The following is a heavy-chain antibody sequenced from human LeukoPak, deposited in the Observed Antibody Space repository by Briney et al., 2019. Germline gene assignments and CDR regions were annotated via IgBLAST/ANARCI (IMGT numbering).Heavy chain of an antibody. V-gene: IGHV3-74*01. CDR3: ARASTADMWNWFDP. J-gene: IGHJ5*02. CDR1: GFTFSSYG. D-gene: IGHD6-13*01. Sequence: PGGSLRLSCEASGFTFSSYGMHWVRQAPGKGLVYVSRINTDGSSTDYADSVKGRFTISRDNAKNTLYLQMNGLRAEDTAVYYCARASTADMWNWFDPWGQGTLVTVSS. CDR2: INTDGSST.